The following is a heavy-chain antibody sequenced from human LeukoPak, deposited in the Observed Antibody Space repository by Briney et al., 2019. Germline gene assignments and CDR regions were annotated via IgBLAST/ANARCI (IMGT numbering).Heavy chain of an antibody. V-gene: IGHV3-48*02. CDR2: ISTGSSTI. J-gene: IGHJ4*02. CDR1: GFTFSSLP. D-gene: IGHD2-8*01. CDR3: ARDILMDY. Sequence: GGSLRLSCAASGFTFSSLPMNWVRQAPRKGLEWVSYISTGSSTIYSADSVKGRFTISRDNAKNSLYLQMNSLRDDDTAVYYCARDILMDYWGQGTLVTVPS.